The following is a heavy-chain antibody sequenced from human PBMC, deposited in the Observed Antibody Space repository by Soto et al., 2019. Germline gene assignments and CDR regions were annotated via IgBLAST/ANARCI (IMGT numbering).Heavy chain of an antibody. CDR2: IKSKTDGGTT. V-gene: IGHV3-15*07. D-gene: IGHD1-26*01. J-gene: IGHJ3*02. Sequence: GGSLTLSSAASGFTFSNAWMNWVRQAPGKGLEWVGRIKSKTDGGTTDYAAPVKGRFTISRDDSKNTLYLQMNSLKTEDTAVYHCTTDSYSGSYYQLDAFDIWGQGTMVTVSS. CDR3: TTDSYSGSYYQLDAFDI. CDR1: GFTFSNAW.